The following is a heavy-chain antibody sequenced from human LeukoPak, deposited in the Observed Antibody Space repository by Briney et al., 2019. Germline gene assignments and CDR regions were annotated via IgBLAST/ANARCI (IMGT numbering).Heavy chain of an antibody. J-gene: IGHJ6*03. CDR1: GGTFSSCT. CDR3: ARAPYYDFWSGPDQGYYYYMDV. D-gene: IGHD3-3*01. Sequence: VASVKVSCKASGGTFSSCTISWVRHAPGQGLEWMGRIIPILGIANYAQKFQGRVTITADKSTSTAYMELSSLRSEDTAVYYCARAPYYDFWSGPDQGYYYYMDVWGKGTTVTVSS. CDR2: IIPILGIA. V-gene: IGHV1-69*02.